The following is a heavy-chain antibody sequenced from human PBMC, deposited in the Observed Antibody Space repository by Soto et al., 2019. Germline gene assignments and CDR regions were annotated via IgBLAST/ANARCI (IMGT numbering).Heavy chain of an antibody. CDR2: FNYSGST. Sequence: PSETLSLTCAVYGGSFSGYYWSWIRQPPGKGLEWIGEFNYSGSTNYNPSLKSRVTILVDKSKNQFSLKLSSVTAADTAMYYCARAEREQLEPSWYNWFDPWGQGTLVTVSS. CDR3: ARAEREQLEPSWYNWFDP. D-gene: IGHD6-13*01. CDR1: GGSFSGYY. J-gene: IGHJ5*02. V-gene: IGHV4-34*01.